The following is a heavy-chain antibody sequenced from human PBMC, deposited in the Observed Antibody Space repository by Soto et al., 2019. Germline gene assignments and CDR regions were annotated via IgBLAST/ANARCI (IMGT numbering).Heavy chain of an antibody. CDR2: INWNSGSI. CDR1: GFTFDDYA. CDR3: VKDESVNWYSGHFRH. V-gene: IGHV3-9*01. J-gene: IGHJ1*01. D-gene: IGHD1-26*01. Sequence: EVQLVESGGGLVQPGRSLRLSCAASGFTFDDYAMHWVRQVPGKGLECVSGINWNSGSIGYGDSVKGRFAISRDNAKNSLHLQMTSVSAEDTAFYYCVKDESVNWYSGHFRHWGQGTLVTVSS.